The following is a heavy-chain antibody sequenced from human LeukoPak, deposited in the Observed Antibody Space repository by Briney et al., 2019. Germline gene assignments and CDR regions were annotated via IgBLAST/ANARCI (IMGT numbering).Heavy chain of an antibody. D-gene: IGHD6-13*01. V-gene: IGHV3-23*01. CDR3: AKDRGSSWHGLYFDY. Sequence: GGSLRLSCAASGFTFDDYGMSWVRQAPGKGLEWVSGISGSYISTSYADSVKGRFTISRDNSKNTLYLQMNSLRAEDTAVYYCAKDRGSSWHGLYFDYWGQGTLVTVSS. CDR2: ISGSYIST. J-gene: IGHJ4*02. CDR1: GFTFDDYG.